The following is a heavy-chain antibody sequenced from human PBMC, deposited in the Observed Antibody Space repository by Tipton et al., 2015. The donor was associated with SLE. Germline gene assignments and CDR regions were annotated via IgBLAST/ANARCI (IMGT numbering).Heavy chain of an antibody. Sequence: LSLTCAVSGYSISSGYYWGWIRQPPGKGLEWVSAISGSGGSTYYADSVKGRFTISRDNAKNSLYLQMNSLRAEDTAVYYCARERKQGFSDYWGQGTLVTVSS. CDR3: ARERKQGFSDY. V-gene: IGHV3-11*04. J-gene: IGHJ4*02. CDR2: ISGSGGST. D-gene: IGHD3-10*01. CDR1: GYSISSGYY.